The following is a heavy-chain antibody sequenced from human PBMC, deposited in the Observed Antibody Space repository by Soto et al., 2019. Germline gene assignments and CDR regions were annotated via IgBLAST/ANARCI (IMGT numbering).Heavy chain of an antibody. J-gene: IGHJ6*02. Sequence: GESLKISGKCSGYSFTSYWITWVRQMPGKGLEWMGRIEPRDSYAKYGASVQGHVTIAADKSISTAYVQWSSLKASDSAMYYGARLLVSRGYVFEYYYSGMAVWGQGTTATVS. CDR1: GYSFTSYW. D-gene: IGHD5-12*01. CDR3: ARLLVSRGYVFEYYYSGMAV. V-gene: IGHV5-10-1*01. CDR2: IEPRDSYA.